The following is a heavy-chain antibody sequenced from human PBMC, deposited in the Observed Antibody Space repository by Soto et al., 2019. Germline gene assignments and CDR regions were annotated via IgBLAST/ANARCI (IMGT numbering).Heavy chain of an antibody. J-gene: IGHJ4*02. CDR2: IWSDGSSK. D-gene: IGHD2-2*01. CDR3: ARDKGVTSLDY. V-gene: IGHV3-33*01. Sequence: QVQLVQSEGGVVQPGRSLRLSCVMSGISFRNSGMHWVRQAPGKGLEWVAMIWSDGSSKFYADSVQGRFTISRDNSMDTLYLQMTSLRPEDTAIYYCARDKGVTSLDYWGQGTLVNVSS. CDR1: GISFRNSG.